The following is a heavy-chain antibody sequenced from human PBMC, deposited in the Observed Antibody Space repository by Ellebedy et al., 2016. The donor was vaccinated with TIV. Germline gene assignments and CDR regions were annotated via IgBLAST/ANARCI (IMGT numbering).Heavy chain of an antibody. V-gene: IGHV4-30-2*01. CDR3: ARVSLRGYYYDY. J-gene: IGHJ4*02. CDR2: IYHSGST. D-gene: IGHD3-22*01. Sequence: SETLSLXCAVSGGSISSGGYSWSWIRQPPGKGLEWIGYIYHSGSTYYNPSLKSRVTISVDRSKNQFSLKLSSVTAADTAVYYCARVSLRGYYYDYWGQGTLVTVSS. CDR1: GGSISSGGYS.